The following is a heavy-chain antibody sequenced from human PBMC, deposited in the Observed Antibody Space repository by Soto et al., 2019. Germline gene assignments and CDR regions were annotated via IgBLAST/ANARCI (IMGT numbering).Heavy chain of an antibody. Sequence: QVQLVQSGAEVKKPGSSVKVSCKASGGTFSSYASSWVRQAPGQGLEWMGGIIPIFGTANYAQKFQGRVTITADESTSTAYMELSSLRSEDTAVYYCALKHDYGGNLNWFDPWGQGTLVTVSS. J-gene: IGHJ5*02. D-gene: IGHD4-17*01. CDR3: ALKHDYGGNLNWFDP. CDR2: IIPIFGTA. V-gene: IGHV1-69*01. CDR1: GGTFSSYA.